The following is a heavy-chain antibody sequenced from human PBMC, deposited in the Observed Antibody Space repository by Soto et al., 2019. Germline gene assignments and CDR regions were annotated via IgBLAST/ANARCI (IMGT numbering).Heavy chain of an antibody. V-gene: IGHV2-26*01. Sequence: QVTLKESGPVLVKPTETLTLTCTVSGFSLSNARMGVSWIRQPPGKALEWLAHIFSNDEKSYSTSLKSRLTIPKDTSKSQVVLTMTNMDPVDTATYYCTRISPWYSSSWYWFDPLGQGTLVTVSS. J-gene: IGHJ5*02. CDR1: GFSLSNARMG. CDR2: IFSNDEK. D-gene: IGHD6-13*01. CDR3: TRISPWYSSSWYWFDP.